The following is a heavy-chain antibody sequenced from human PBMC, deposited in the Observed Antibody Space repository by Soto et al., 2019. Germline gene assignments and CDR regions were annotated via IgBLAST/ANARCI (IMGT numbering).Heavy chain of an antibody. V-gene: IGHV3-33*01. D-gene: IGHD6-13*01. CDR3: ARRGSIAAAGKGGIYYYYGMDV. CDR1: GFTFSSYG. Sequence: QVQLVESGGGVVQPGRSLRLSCAASGFTFSSYGMHWVRQAPGKGLEWVAVIWYDGSNKYYADSVKGRFTISRDNSKNTLYLQMNSLRAEDTAVYYCARRGSIAAAGKGGIYYYYGMDVWGQGTTVTVSS. J-gene: IGHJ6*02. CDR2: IWYDGSNK.